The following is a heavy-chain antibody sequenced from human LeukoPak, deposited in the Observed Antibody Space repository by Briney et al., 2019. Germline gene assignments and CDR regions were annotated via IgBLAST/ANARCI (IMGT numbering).Heavy chain of an antibody. J-gene: IGHJ5*02. CDR1: GGTFSSYA. V-gene: IGHV1-69*05. Sequence: SVKVSCKASGGTFSSYAISWVRQAPGQGLEGMGGIIPIFGTANYAQKLQGRVTITTDESTSTAYMELSSLRSEAPAVYYCARVGHSSSWYGTWFAPWGQGTLVTVSS. D-gene: IGHD6-13*01. CDR3: ARVGHSSSWYGTWFAP. CDR2: IIPIFGTA.